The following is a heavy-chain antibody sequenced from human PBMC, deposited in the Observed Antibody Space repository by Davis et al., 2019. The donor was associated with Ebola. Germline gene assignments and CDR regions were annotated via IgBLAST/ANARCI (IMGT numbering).Heavy chain of an antibody. CDR1: GFTFSSYS. Sequence: GEPLKISCAASGFTFSSYSMNWVRQAPGKGLEWVSSISSSSSYIYYADSVKGRFTISRDNAKNSLYLRMNSLRAEDTAVYYCARVELADDYVWGSYRYIDGSDGAFDIWGQGTMVTVSS. D-gene: IGHD3-16*02. CDR3: ARVELADDYVWGSYRYIDGSDGAFDI. CDR2: ISSSSSYI. V-gene: IGHV3-21*01. J-gene: IGHJ3*02.